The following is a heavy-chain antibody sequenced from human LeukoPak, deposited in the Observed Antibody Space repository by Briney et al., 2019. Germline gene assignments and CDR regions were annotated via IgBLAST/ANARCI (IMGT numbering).Heavy chain of an antibody. CDR2: INHSGST. D-gene: IGHD3-22*01. CDR1: GGSFSDYY. V-gene: IGHV4-34*01. Sequence: SETLSLTCAVYGGSFSDYYWSWIRQPPGKGLEWIGEINHSGSTNYNPSLKSRVTISVDTSKNQFSLKLSSVTAADTAVYYCARGIYYDSSGYFSEDAFDIWGQGTMVTVSS. J-gene: IGHJ3*02. CDR3: ARGIYYDSSGYFSEDAFDI.